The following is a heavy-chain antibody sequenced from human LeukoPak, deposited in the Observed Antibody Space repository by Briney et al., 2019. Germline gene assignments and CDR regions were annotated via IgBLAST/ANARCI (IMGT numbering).Heavy chain of an antibody. Sequence: PGGSLRLSCAGSGFTFSRYGMSWVRQAPGEGLEWVSGISGSGDSTYYADSVKGRFSISRDNSKNTLYLVMNSLRDEDTAVYYCAKSGLNRFDYWGQGTLVTVSS. J-gene: IGHJ4*02. V-gene: IGHV3-23*01. CDR3: AKSGLNRFDY. D-gene: IGHD2-15*01. CDR2: ISGSGDST. CDR1: GFTFSRYG.